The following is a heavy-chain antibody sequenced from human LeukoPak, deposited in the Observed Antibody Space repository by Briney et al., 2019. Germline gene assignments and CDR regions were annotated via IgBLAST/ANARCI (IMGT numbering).Heavy chain of an antibody. V-gene: IGHV3-30*04. D-gene: IGHD5-12*01. CDR1: GFTFSSYA. CDR3: ARDYRGYSGYDHLAY. J-gene: IGHJ4*02. Sequence: GGSLRLSCAASGFTFSSYAMHWVRQAPDKGLEWVAVISYDGSNKYYADSVKGRFTIPRDNSKNTLYLQMNSLRAEDTAVYYCARDYRGYSGYDHLAYWGQGTLVTVSS. CDR2: ISYDGSNK.